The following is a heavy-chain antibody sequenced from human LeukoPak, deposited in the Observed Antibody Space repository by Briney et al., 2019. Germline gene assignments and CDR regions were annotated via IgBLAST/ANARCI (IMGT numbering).Heavy chain of an antibody. V-gene: IGHV3-64D*06. CDR1: GFTFSSHA. CDR3: VKDGRMATITYNDLFDY. Sequence: GGSLRLSCSASGFTFSSHAMHWVRQAPGKGLEYVSAISSNGGSTYYADSVKGRFTISRDNSKNTLYLQMGSLRAEDTAVYYCVKDGRMATITYNDLFDYWGQGTLVTVSS. D-gene: IGHD5-24*01. CDR2: ISSNGGST. J-gene: IGHJ4*02.